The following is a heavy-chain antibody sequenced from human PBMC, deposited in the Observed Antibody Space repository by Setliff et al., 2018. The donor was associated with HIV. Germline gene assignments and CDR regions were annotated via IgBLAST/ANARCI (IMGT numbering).Heavy chain of an antibody. Sequence: ASVKVSCKASGYTFTNYGISWVRRAPGQGPEWLGWISAYNGDTKYAQKFQGRVTMTTDTSTTTAHMELRSLRSDDTAVYYCARLKGVLVVMLDAFDIWGQGTMVTVSS. D-gene: IGHD2-15*01. CDR3: ARLKGVLVVMLDAFDI. CDR1: GYTFTNYG. V-gene: IGHV1-18*01. CDR2: ISAYNGDT. J-gene: IGHJ3*02.